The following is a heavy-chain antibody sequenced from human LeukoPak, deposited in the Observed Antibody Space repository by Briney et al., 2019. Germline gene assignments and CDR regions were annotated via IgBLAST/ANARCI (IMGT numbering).Heavy chain of an antibody. CDR3: ARDPLYDSEDRYYYYMDV. J-gene: IGHJ6*03. Sequence: ASVKVSCKASGYTFTSYGISWVRQAPGQGLEWMGWISAYNGNTNYAQKLQGRVTMTTDTSTSTAYMELRSLRSDDTAVYYCARDPLYDSEDRYYYYMDVWGKGTTVTVSS. CDR1: GYTFTSYG. D-gene: IGHD3-16*01. V-gene: IGHV1-18*01. CDR2: ISAYNGNT.